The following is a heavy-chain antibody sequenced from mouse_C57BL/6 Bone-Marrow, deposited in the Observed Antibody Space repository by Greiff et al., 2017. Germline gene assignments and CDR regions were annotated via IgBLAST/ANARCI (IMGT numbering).Heavy chain of an antibody. D-gene: IGHD1-1*01. V-gene: IGHV5-9*01. Sequence: EVQVVESGGGLVKPGGSLKLSCAASGFTFSSYTMSWVRQTPEKRLEWVATISGGGGNTYYPDSVKGRFTISRDNAKNTLYLQMSSLRSEDTALYYCASKSSIYYYGSSYLMDYWGQGTSVTVSS. CDR2: ISGGGGNT. J-gene: IGHJ4*01. CDR1: GFTFSSYT. CDR3: ASKSSIYYYGSSYLMDY.